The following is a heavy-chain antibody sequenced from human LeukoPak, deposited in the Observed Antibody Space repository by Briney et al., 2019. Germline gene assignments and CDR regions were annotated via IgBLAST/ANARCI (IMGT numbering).Heavy chain of an antibody. Sequence: SVKVSCKSSGGTFSSYAINWLRQAPGQGLEWMGGIIPIFGTPNYAQKFQGRVTITADKSTSTAYMELSSLRSEDTAVYYCASCPLGCSSTSCYSRSPLYYYYYYMDVWGKGTTVTVSS. CDR3: ASCPLGCSSTSCYSRSPLYYYYYYMDV. CDR2: IIPIFGTP. J-gene: IGHJ6*03. D-gene: IGHD2-2*01. CDR1: GGTFSSYA. V-gene: IGHV1-69*06.